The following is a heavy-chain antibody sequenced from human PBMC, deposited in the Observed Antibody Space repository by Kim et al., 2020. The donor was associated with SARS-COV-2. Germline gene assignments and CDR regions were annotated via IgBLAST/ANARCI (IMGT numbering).Heavy chain of an antibody. CDR2: ISSSSSTI. CDR3: ARDRGGYSYGYVFDY. D-gene: IGHD5-18*01. Sequence: GGSLRLSCAASGFTFSSYSMNWVRQAPGKGLEWVSYISSSSSTIYYADSVKGRFTISRDNAKNSLYLQMNSLRDEDTAVYYCARDRGGYSYGYVFDYWGQGNLVTVS. V-gene: IGHV3-48*02. J-gene: IGHJ4*02. CDR1: GFTFSSYS.